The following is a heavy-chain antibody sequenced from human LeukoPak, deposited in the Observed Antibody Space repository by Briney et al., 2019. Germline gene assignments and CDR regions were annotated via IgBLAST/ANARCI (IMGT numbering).Heavy chain of an antibody. CDR3: ARALPIGDLYYYGMDV. V-gene: IGHV3-21*01. CDR1: GFTFSSYS. Sequence: GGALRLSFAASGFTFSSYSMNWGRRAPGKGVGGVSSIISSSSYIYYSDSVKGRLTISRHNAKNSLYLQMNSLRAEDTAVYYCARALPIGDLYYYGMDVWGKGTTVTVSS. J-gene: IGHJ6*04. CDR2: IISSSSYI.